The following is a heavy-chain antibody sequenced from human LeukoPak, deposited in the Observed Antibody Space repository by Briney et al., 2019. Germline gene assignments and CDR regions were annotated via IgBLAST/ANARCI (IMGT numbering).Heavy chain of an antibody. D-gene: IGHD6-13*01. CDR2: ISSSSSYI. CDR3: AKFYSSSWYYFDY. V-gene: IGHV3-21*04. CDR1: GFTFNTYS. J-gene: IGHJ4*02. Sequence: GGSLRLSCAASGFTFNTYSMNWVRQAPGKGLEWVSSISSSSSYIYYADSVKGRFTISRDNSKNTLYLQMNSLRAEDTAVYYCAKFYSSSWYYFDYWGQGTLVTVSS.